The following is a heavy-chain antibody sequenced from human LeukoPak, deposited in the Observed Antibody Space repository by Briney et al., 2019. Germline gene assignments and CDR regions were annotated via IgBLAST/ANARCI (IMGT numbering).Heavy chain of an antibody. CDR2: VSGSGVST. CDR3: AKDRYYYSSGSAGSYTIDY. J-gene: IGHJ4*02. D-gene: IGHD3-22*01. CDR1: GFTFSGFA. V-gene: IGHV3-23*01. Sequence: GGSLRLSCAASGFTFSGFAMSWVRQAPGKGLEWVSAVSGSGVSTYYADSVKGRFTVSRDNSKNTLYLQMNSLRAGDTAVYYCAKDRYYYSSGSAGSYTIDYWGQGTLVTVSS.